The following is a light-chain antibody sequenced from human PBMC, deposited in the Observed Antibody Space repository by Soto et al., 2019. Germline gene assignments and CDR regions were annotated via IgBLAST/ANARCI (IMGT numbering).Light chain of an antibody. Sequence: QSVLTQPPSASETPGRRVTISCSGSSSNIGSNTVNWYQQLPGTAPKLLIYSNNQRPSGVPDRFSGSKSGTSASLAISGLQSEDEADYYCAAWDDSLNGYVFGTGTKVTVL. J-gene: IGLJ1*01. CDR1: SSNIGSNT. V-gene: IGLV1-44*01. CDR3: AAWDDSLNGYV. CDR2: SNN.